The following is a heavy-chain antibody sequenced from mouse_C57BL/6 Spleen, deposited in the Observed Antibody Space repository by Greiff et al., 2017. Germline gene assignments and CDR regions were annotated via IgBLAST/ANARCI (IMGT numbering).Heavy chain of an antibody. D-gene: IGHD1-1*01. V-gene: IGHV1-64*01. CDR2: IHPNSGST. J-gene: IGHJ2*01. Sequence: QVQLQQPGAELVKPGASVKLSCKASGYTFTSYWMHWVKQRPGQGLEWIGMIHPNSGSTNYNEKFKSKATLTVDKSSSTAYMQRSSLTSEDSAVYYCARYGTVVQYYFDYWGQGTTLTVSS. CDR1: GYTFTSYW. CDR3: ARYGTVVQYYFDY.